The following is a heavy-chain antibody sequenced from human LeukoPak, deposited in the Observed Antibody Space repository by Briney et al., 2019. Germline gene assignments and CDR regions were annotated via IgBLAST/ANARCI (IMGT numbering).Heavy chain of an antibody. CDR1: GYTFTGYY. CDR2: INPNSGGT. Sequence: ASVKVSCKASGYTFTGYYMHWVRQAPGQGLEWMGRINPNSGGTSYAQKFQGRVTMTRDTSISTAYMELSRLRSDDTAVYYCARAVAGTYDCDYWGQGTLVTVSS. V-gene: IGHV1-2*06. D-gene: IGHD6-19*01. CDR3: ARAVAGTYDCDY. J-gene: IGHJ4*02.